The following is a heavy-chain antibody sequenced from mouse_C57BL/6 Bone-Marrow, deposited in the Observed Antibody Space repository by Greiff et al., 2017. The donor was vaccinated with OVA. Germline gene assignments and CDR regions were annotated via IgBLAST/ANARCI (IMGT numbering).Heavy chain of an antibody. J-gene: IGHJ4*01. CDR1: GYAFSSYW. V-gene: IGHV1-80*01. CDR2: IYPGDGDT. D-gene: IGHD1-1*01. CDR3: ARGRVGDAMDY. Sequence: QVQLKQSGAELVKPGASVKISCKASGYAFSSYWMNWVKQRPGKGLEWIGQIYPGDGDTNYNGKFKGKATLTADKSSSTAYMQLSSLTSEDSAVYFCARGRVGDAMDYWGQGTSVTVSS.